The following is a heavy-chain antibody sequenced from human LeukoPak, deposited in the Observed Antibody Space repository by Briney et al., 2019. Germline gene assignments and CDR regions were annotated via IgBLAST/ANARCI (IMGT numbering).Heavy chain of an antibody. CDR1: GGSFSSYY. Sequence: SETLSLTCTVSGGSFSSYYWSWIRQPAGKGLEWIGRIYTSGGTNYNPSLKSRVTMSVDTSKSQYSLKLTSVTAADTAVYYCARGVGGNYYHYNMDVWGRGTTVTISS. D-gene: IGHD1-26*01. CDR2: IYTSGGT. CDR3: ARGVGGNYYHYNMDV. J-gene: IGHJ6*03. V-gene: IGHV4-4*07.